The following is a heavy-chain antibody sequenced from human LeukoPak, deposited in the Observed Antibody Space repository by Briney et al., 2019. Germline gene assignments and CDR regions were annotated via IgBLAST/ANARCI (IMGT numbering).Heavy chain of an antibody. D-gene: IGHD1-1*01. CDR1: GLTFSNFA. J-gene: IGHJ5*01. CDR3: ARDAAATAGGQWDLFDL. Sequence: PGGSLRLSCAASGLTFSNFAFHWVRQAPGRGPEWVSGISYDGNKKFYSDSVKGRFTISRDSSKSTLDLQMNSLTTGDTALYHCARDAAATAGGQWDLFDLWGQGILVTVSS. V-gene: IGHV3-30*01. CDR2: ISYDGNKK.